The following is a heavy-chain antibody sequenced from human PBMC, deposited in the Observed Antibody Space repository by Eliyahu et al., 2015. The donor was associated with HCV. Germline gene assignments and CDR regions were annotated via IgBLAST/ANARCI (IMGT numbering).Heavy chain of an antibody. V-gene: IGHV3-23*01. D-gene: IGHD3-10*01. CDR2: ISGGDTTT. CDR1: RFTFNTYA. CDR3: AKEGYYGSGSHFDF. Sequence: EVQLLESGGGLVQPGGSLRLSCAASRFTFNTYAMSWVRQAPGKGLEWVSXISGGDTTTYYADSVKGRFTISRDNSKNTLYLQMNSLRAEDTAVYYCAKEGYYGSGSHFDFWGQGTLVTVSS. J-gene: IGHJ4*02.